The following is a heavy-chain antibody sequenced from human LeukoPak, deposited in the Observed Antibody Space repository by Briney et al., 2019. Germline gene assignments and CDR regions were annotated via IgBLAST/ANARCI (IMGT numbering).Heavy chain of an antibody. V-gene: IGHV1-2*02. CDR2: INPNSGGT. Sequence: ASVKVSCKAFGYTFTGYYMHWVRQAPGQGLEWMGWINPNSGGTNYAQKFQGRVTMTRDTSISTAYMELSRLRSDDTAVYYCAREGGLGYCSGGSCYHFDYWGQGTLVTVSS. J-gene: IGHJ4*02. D-gene: IGHD2-15*01. CDR3: AREGGLGYCSGGSCYHFDY. CDR1: GYTFTGYY.